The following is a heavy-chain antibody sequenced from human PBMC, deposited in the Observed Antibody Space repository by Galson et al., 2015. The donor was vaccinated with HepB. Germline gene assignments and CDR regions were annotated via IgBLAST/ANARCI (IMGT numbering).Heavy chain of an antibody. CDR3: AKYNSGWSFDS. D-gene: IGHD6-19*01. Sequence: SLRLSCAASGFTFSSYNMKWVRQAPGKGLEWVSYISTSSSSIYYADSVKGRFTISRDNAKNSLYLQMNSLRAEDTAVYYCAKYNSGWSFDSWGQGTLVTVSS. CDR2: ISTSSSSI. CDR1: GFTFSSYN. V-gene: IGHV3-48*04. J-gene: IGHJ4*02.